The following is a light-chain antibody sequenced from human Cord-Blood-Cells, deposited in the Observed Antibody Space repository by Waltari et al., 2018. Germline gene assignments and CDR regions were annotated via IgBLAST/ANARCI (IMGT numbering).Light chain of an antibody. V-gene: IGLV1-47*01. Sequence: QSVLTQPPSQSGTPGKRVSISCSGSSSNIGSNYVYWYQQLPGTAPKLLIYRNNQRPSGVPDRFSGSKSGTSASLAISGLRSEDEADYYCAAWDDSLSGWVFGGGTKLTVL. CDR1: SSNIGSNY. J-gene: IGLJ3*02. CDR2: RNN. CDR3: AAWDDSLSGWV.